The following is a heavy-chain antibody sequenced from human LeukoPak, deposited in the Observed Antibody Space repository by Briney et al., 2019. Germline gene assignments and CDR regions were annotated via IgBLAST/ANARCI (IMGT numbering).Heavy chain of an antibody. J-gene: IGHJ3*02. Sequence: SETLSLTCTVCGGSLSTYYWSWIRQTPGQGLEWIGCIYHTGSANYNPSLRSRGTISVDTSKNQFSLKLTSVTAAHTAVYYCARGSITVVPAFDIWGQGTMVTVSS. CDR3: ARGSITVVPAFDI. CDR2: IYHTGSA. D-gene: IGHD4-23*01. CDR1: GGSLSTYY. V-gene: IGHV4-59*12.